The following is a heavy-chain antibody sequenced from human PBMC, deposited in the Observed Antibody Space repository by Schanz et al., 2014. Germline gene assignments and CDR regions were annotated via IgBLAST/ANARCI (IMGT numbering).Heavy chain of an antibody. CDR2: IRHDGSNQ. CDR1: GFTFNNYG. D-gene: IGHD3-22*01. Sequence: QVQLVESGGGVVQPGGSLRLSCAASGFTFNNYGMHWVRQAPGKGLEWMAFIRHDGSNQYYADSVKGRFTISRDNSKNTLSLQMNSLRAEDTAVYYCAKSYDTSGYSGFDYWGQGALVTVSS. V-gene: IGHV3-30*02. J-gene: IGHJ4*02. CDR3: AKSYDTSGYSGFDY.